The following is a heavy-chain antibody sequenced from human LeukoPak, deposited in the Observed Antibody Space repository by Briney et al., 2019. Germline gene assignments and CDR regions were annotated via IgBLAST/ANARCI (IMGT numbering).Heavy chain of an antibody. CDR3: AREGSEPGAFDI. J-gene: IGHJ3*02. V-gene: IGHV4-59*01. CDR1: GGSMSSNY. CDR2: IYNSGTIYYSGST. Sequence: PSGTLSLTCAVSGGSMSSNYWSWIRQPPGKGLEWIGYIYNSGTIYYSGSTNYNPSLLSRVTISVDTSKNQFSLKLSSVTAADTAVYYCAREGSEPGAFDIWGQGTMVTVSS. D-gene: IGHD1-14*01.